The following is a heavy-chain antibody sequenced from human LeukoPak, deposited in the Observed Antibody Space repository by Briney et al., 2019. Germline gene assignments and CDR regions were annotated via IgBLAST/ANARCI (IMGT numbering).Heavy chain of an antibody. D-gene: IGHD1-7*01. CDR3: ARSGTTDDY. CDR1: GFTFSSYW. Sequence: PGGSLRLSCAASGFTFSSYWMNWVRQAPGKGLEWVSYISSSSSTIYYADSVKGRFTISRDNAKNSLYLQMNSLRAEDTAVYYRARSGTTDDYWGQGTLFTVSS. CDR2: ISSSSSTI. J-gene: IGHJ4*02. V-gene: IGHV3-48*01.